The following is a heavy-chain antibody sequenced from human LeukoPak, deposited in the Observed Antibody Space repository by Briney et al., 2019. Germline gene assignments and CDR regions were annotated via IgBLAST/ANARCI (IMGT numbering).Heavy chain of an antibody. V-gene: IGHV3-13*01. CDR1: GFTFSSYD. CDR2: IGTAGDI. Sequence: GGSLRLSCAASGFTFSSYDMHWVRHATGKGLEWVSGIGTAGDIYYSGSVKGRFTISRENAKSSLYLQMKSLRAGDTAAYYCARDRGRYYMDVWGKGTTVTISS. J-gene: IGHJ6*03. D-gene: IGHD6-25*01. CDR3: ARDRGRYYMDV.